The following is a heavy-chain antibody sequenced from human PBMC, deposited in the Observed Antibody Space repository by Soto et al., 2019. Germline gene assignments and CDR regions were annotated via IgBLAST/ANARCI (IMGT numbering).Heavy chain of an antibody. CDR1: GFTFSSYS. V-gene: IGHV3-21*02. D-gene: IGHD3-10*01. CDR3: ARDTNYYASGSGVDF. Sequence: EVQLVESGGGLVKPGGSLRLSCVASGFTFSSYSMSWVRQAPGKGLQWVSSITSSNTYINYGDSVKGRFAISRDNAKNSLYLQMNSLRAEDTAVYFCARDTNYYASGSGVDFWGQGTLVTVSS. CDR2: ITSSNTYI. J-gene: IGHJ4*02.